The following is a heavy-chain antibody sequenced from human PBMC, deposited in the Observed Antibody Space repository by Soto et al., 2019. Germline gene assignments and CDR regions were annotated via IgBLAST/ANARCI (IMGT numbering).Heavy chain of an antibody. D-gene: IGHD3-22*01. V-gene: IGHV4-4*02. CDR3: ERSSGYSYDCSERNVDY. CDR2: VYPTGTT. J-gene: IGHJ4*02. CDR1: GGSIRTNNW. Sequence: QVQLQESGPGLVKPSGPLSLTCAVSGGSIRTNNWWSWVLQPPGKWLEWIWEVYPTGTTYYNPSHRSRVTISVQKPKIQVSLRPNSVTAADTAVYYCERSSGYSYDCSERNVDYWGQGTLVTVSS.